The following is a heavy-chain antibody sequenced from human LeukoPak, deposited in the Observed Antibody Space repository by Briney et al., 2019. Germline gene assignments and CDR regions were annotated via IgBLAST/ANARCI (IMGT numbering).Heavy chain of an antibody. D-gene: IGHD6-19*01. CDR1: GFTFSSYA. CDR3: ARDLAARSY. CDR2: ISYDGSNK. Sequence: GGSLRLSCAASGFTFSSYAMRWVRQAPGKGLEWVAVISYDGSNKYYADSVKGRFTISRDNSKNTLYLQMNSLRAEDTAVYYCARDLAARSYWGQGTLVTVSS. J-gene: IGHJ4*02. V-gene: IGHV3-30-3*01.